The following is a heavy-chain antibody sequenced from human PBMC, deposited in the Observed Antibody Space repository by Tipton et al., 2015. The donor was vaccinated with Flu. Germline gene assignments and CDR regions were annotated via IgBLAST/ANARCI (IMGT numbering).Heavy chain of an antibody. CDR1: GFIFSSYG. D-gene: IGHD4-17*01. CDR3: AKDDYGDYSARPGY. CDR2: ISYDARDK. V-gene: IGHV3-30*18. Sequence: LSLTCAASGFIFSSYGMHWVRQAPGKGLEWVAVISYDARDKYYADSVKGRFTVSRDNSKSTLYLQMDSLRAEDTAVYYCAKDDYGDYSARPGYWGQGTRVTVSS. J-gene: IGHJ4*02.